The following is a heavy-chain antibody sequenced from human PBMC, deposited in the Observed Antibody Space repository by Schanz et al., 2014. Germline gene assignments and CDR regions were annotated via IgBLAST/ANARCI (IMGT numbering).Heavy chain of an antibody. D-gene: IGHD3-9*01. Sequence: QVQVVQSGAEVKKPGASVKVSCKASGYTFTDYGVIWVRQAPGQGLEWMGWISTSNGNTNYIQKLQGRVTMTTDTSTSTAYMELRNMRSDDAAVYYCARVQDDILTGSECYCDMDVWGQGTTVTVSS. V-gene: IGHV1-18*01. CDR2: ISTSNGNT. CDR1: GYTFTDYG. CDR3: ARVQDDILTGSECYCDMDV. J-gene: IGHJ6*02.